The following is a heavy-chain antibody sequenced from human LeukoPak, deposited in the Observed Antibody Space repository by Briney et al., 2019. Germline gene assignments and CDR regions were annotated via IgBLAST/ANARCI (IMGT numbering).Heavy chain of an antibody. Sequence: GSSVKVSCKASGGTFSSYAISWVRQAPGQGLEWMGRIIPILGIANYAQKFQGRVTITADKSTSTAYMELSSLRSEDTAVYYCASSGIVVVTATNYYGMDGWGQGNTVTVSS. CDR3: ASSGIVVVTATNYYGMDG. V-gene: IGHV1-69*04. CDR2: IIPILGIA. J-gene: IGHJ6*02. D-gene: IGHD2-21*02. CDR1: GGTFSSYA.